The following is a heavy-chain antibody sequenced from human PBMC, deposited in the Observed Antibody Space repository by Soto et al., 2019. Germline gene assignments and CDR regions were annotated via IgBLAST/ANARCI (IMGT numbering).Heavy chain of an antibody. CDR1: GFTFSRHA. V-gene: IGHV3-23*01. D-gene: IGHD2-21*01. CDR3: AKTPRVITVISACDR. Sequence: GGSLRLSCVASGFTFSRHALAWVRQAPGKGLEWVSAISGSGASTYDSDSVKGRFVISIDNSDNTLYLQMNSLKAEDTAVYYCAKTPRVITVISACDRWGQGTPVSVSS. J-gene: IGHJ1*01. CDR2: ISGSGAST.